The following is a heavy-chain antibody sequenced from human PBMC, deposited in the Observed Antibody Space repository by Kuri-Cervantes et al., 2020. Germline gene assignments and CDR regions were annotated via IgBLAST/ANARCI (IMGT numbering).Heavy chain of an antibody. CDR2: ISYDGSNK. Sequence: GESLKISCAASGFTFSSYGMHWVRQAPGKGLEWVAVISYDGSNKYYADSVKGQFTISRDSSKNTLYLQMNSLRAEETAVYYCAKVASEGYSYGYDAFDIWGQGTMVTVSS. V-gene: IGHV3-30*18. CDR3: AKVASEGYSYGYDAFDI. CDR1: GFTFSSYG. D-gene: IGHD5-18*01. J-gene: IGHJ3*02.